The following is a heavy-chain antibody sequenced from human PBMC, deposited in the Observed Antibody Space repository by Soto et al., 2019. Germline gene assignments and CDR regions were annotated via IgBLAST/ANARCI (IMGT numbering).Heavy chain of an antibody. CDR2: INPATGAA. CDR3: ARGGGVGVAGSAAFDM. V-gene: IGHV1-2*02. D-gene: IGHD3-3*01. CDR1: GYPVTAYY. J-gene: IGHJ3*02. Sequence: QLHLVQSGAVVKKPGASVTVSCSASGYPVTAYYMHWVRQAPGRGLEWMGGINPATGAAKYTRTSRGRVNMARDTSTSTVFMELGGLTSADTAVFYCARGGGVGVAGSAAFDMWGQGTLVTVSS.